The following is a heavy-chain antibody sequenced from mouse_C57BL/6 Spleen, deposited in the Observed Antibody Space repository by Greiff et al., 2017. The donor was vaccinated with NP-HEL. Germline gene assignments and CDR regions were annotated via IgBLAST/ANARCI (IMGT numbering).Heavy chain of an antibody. V-gene: IGHV1-50*01. CDR1: GYTFTSYW. CDR2: IDPSDSYT. J-gene: IGHJ2*01. CDR3: AVTTVLGGNY. Sequence: QVQLQQPGAELVKPGASVKLSCKASGYTFTSYWMQWVKQRPGQGLEWIGEIDPSDSYTNYNQKFKGKATLTVDTSSSTAYMQLSSLTSEDSAVYYCAVTTVLGGNYWGQGTTLTVSS. D-gene: IGHD1-1*01.